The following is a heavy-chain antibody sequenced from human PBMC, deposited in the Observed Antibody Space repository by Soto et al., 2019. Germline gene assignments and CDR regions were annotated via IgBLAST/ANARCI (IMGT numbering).Heavy chain of an antibody. D-gene: IGHD6-19*01. CDR3: ARSGYSSGWFFDY. Sequence: SETLSLTCTVSGGSISSYYWSWIRQPPGKGLEWIGYIYYSGSTNYNPSLKSRVTISVDTSKNQFSLKLSSVTAADTAVYYCARSGYSSGWFFDYWGQGTLVTVSS. J-gene: IGHJ4*02. CDR2: IYYSGST. V-gene: IGHV4-59*08. CDR1: GGSISSYY.